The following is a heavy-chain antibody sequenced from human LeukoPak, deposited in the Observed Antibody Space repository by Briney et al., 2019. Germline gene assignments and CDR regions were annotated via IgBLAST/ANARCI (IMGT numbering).Heavy chain of an antibody. J-gene: IGHJ4*02. CDR1: GFIFSSYA. Sequence: GGSLRLSCAASGFIFSSYAMSWVRQAPGQGLEWVSTISGTNDNTYYADSVKDRFTISRDNSKNTLSLQLNSLRAEDTAVYYCAKGRGTTVTSAANYWGQGTLVTVSS. V-gene: IGHV3-23*01. CDR3: AKGRGTTVTSAANY. D-gene: IGHD4-17*01. CDR2: ISGTNDNT.